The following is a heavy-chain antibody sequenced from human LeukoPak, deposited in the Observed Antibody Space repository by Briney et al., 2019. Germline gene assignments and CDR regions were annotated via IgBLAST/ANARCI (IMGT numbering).Heavy chain of an antibody. CDR1: GFNFMNFG. CDR2: IWYDGSFI. CDR3: AKVVQYTASTGTGLAS. D-gene: IGHD6-13*01. V-gene: IGHV3-33*06. J-gene: IGHJ4*02. Sequence: GSLRLSCAASGFNFMNFGMHWVRQAPGKGLDWVAVIWYDGSFIYYADSVRGRFIISRDNAKNTLYLQMNSVRAEDTAIYYCAKVVQYTASTGTGLASWGQGTLVTVSS.